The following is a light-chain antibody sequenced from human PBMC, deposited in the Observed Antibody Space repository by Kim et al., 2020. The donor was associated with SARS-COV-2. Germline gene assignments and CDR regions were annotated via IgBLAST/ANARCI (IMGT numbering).Light chain of an antibody. CDR3: QAWDSSTVV. V-gene: IGLV3-1*01. CDR2: QDS. Sequence: ESPGQTTRRACSGDKLGEKYACWYQQKPGQSPVLVIYQDSKRPSGIPERFSGSNSGNTATLTISGTQAMDEADYYCQAWDSSTVVFGTGTKVTVL. CDR1: KLGEKY. J-gene: IGLJ1*01.